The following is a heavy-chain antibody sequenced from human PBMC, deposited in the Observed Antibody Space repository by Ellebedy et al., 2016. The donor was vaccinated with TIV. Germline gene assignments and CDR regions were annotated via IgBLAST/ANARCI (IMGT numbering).Heavy chain of an antibody. V-gene: IGHV3-33*01. Sequence: GGSLRLSXAASGFTFSSYGMHWVRQAPGKGLEWVAVIWYDGSNKYYADSVKGRFTISRDNSKNTLYLQMNSLRAEDTAVYYCARDPTMFNDAFDIWGQGTMVTVSS. D-gene: IGHD3-10*02. CDR3: ARDPTMFNDAFDI. CDR2: IWYDGSNK. J-gene: IGHJ3*02. CDR1: GFTFSSYG.